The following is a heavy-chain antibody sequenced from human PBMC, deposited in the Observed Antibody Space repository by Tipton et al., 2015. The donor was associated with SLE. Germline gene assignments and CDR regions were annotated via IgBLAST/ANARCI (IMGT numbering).Heavy chain of an antibody. J-gene: IGHJ6*02. V-gene: IGHV3-30*02. Sequence: SLRLSCAASGFTFSSYGMHWVRQAPGKGLEWVAFIRYDGSNKYYADSVKGRFTISRDNSKNTLYLQMNSLRAEDTAVYYCARDPGGSQGNYYYYGMDVWGQGTTVTVSS. D-gene: IGHD1-26*01. CDR2: IRYDGSNK. CDR3: ARDPGGSQGNYYYYGMDV. CDR1: GFTFSSYG.